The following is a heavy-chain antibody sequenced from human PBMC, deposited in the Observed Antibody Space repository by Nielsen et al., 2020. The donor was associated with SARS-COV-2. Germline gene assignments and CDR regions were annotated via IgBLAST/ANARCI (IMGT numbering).Heavy chain of an antibody. D-gene: IGHD3/OR15-3a*01. CDR1: ADTFSRDR. CDR3: ARVIQLDHYFYMDV. Sequence: SVKVSCKTSADTFSRDRVSWVRQAPGQGLEWMGRIIPIFDMANYAQKFQGRLTITADKVTNTVYMDLSSLRSDDTAVYYCARVIQLDHYFYMDVWGIGTTVTVSS. V-gene: IGHV1-69*10. J-gene: IGHJ6*03. CDR2: IIPIFDMA.